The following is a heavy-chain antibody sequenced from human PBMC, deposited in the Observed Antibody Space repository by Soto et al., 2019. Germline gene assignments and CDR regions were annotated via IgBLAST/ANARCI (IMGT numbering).Heavy chain of an antibody. CDR3: ARVPSAAAGDYYYYGMDV. J-gene: IGHJ6*02. Sequence: SVKVSCKASGYTFTSYAMHWVRQAPVQRLEWMGWINAGNGNTKYSQKFQGRVTITRDTSASTAYMELSSLRSEDTAVYYCARVPSAAAGDYYYYGMDVWGQGTTVTVSS. CDR1: GYTFTSYA. D-gene: IGHD6-13*01. CDR2: INAGNGNT. V-gene: IGHV1-3*01.